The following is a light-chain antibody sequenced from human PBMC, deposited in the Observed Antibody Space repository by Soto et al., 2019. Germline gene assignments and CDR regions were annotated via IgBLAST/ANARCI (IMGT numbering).Light chain of an antibody. CDR2: AAS. CDR3: QQYGSSPPYT. J-gene: IGKJ2*01. V-gene: IGKV3-20*01. CDR1: QTINNNF. Sequence: EIVMTQSPGTLSLSPGERATLSCRASQTINNNFLGWYQQKPGQPPRLLTFAASRRATGIPDRFSGSGSGTDFTLTISRLEPGDFGVYYCQQYGSSPPYTFGQGTK.